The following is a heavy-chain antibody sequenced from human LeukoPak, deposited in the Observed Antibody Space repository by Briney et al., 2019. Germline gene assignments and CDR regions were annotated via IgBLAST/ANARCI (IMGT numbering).Heavy chain of an antibody. J-gene: IGHJ6*03. V-gene: IGHV4-4*07. D-gene: IGHD2-2*01. CDR1: GGSISIYY. CDR3: ARGQSCSSTRCYQKYRGLDRFNPDDYYYMDV. Sequence: SETLSLTCTVSGGSISIYYWRWIRQPAGKGLEWIGRVFSSGGTNYNHSLKSRVTMSVDTSKNQFSLKLTSVTAADTAVYYCARGQSCSSTRCYQKYRGLDRFNPDDYYYMDVWGKGTTVTVSS. CDR2: VFSSGGT.